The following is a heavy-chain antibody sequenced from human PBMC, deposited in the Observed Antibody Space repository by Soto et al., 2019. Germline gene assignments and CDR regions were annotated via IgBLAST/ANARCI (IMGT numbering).Heavy chain of an antibody. CDR1: GYTFTGYY. D-gene: IGHD6-13*01. CDR3: AREVLVQQLVHT. J-gene: IGHJ5*02. CDR2: INPNIFGT. V-gene: IGHV1-2*04. Sequence: GASVKVSCKASGYTFTGYYMHLVRQAPVQVLELIVWINPNIFGTNYAQKFQGWFTITMYTSIITAYIELIMLRSDYTSVYYCAREVLVQQLVHTWGQGTLVTVSS.